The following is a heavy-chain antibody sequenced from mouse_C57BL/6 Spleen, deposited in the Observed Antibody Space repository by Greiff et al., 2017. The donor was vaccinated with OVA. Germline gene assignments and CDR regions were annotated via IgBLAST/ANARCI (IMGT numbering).Heavy chain of an antibody. CDR2: ISSGGDYI. D-gene: IGHD1-1*01. CDR1: GFTFSSYA. Sequence: EVQRVESGEGLVKPGGSLKLSCAASGFTFSSYAMSWVRQTPEKRLEWVAYISSGGDYIYYADTVKGRFTISRDNARNTLYLQMSSLKSEDTAMYYCTRDRYYDYFDYWGQGTTLTVSS. V-gene: IGHV5-9-1*02. J-gene: IGHJ2*01. CDR3: TRDRYYDYFDY.